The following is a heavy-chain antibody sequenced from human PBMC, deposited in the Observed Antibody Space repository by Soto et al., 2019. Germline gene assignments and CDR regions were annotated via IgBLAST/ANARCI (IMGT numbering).Heavy chain of an antibody. CDR3: VKDRWVDY. Sequence: GGSLRLSWSVSGFPFSSYAMHWVRQAPGKGLEYVSSISSNGGSTYYPDSVKGRFTISRDNSKNTLYLQMSSLRVEDTAVYYCVKDRWVDYWGQGTLVTFSS. CDR1: GFPFSSYA. V-gene: IGHV3-64D*06. J-gene: IGHJ4*02. CDR2: ISSNGGST. D-gene: IGHD6-13*01.